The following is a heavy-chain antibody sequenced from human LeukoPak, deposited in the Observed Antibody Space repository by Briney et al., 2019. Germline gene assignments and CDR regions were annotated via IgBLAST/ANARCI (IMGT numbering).Heavy chain of an antibody. CDR2: INTSGST. D-gene: IGHD6-13*01. Sequence: PSKTLSLTCTVTGGSISNIYWSWIRQPTGKGLEWIGYINTSGSTKYSPSLKSRVTISVDTSKNQSSLKLASVTAADTAVYYCARHEGLAAGGFDYWGQGTLVTVSS. CDR3: ARHEGLAAGGFDY. CDR1: GGSISNIY. V-gene: IGHV4-4*09. J-gene: IGHJ4*02.